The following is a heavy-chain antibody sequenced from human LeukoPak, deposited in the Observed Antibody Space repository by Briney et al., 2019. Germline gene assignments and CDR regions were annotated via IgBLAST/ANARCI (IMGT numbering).Heavy chain of an antibody. CDR3: ARAPTPYYYYYYMDV. J-gene: IGHJ6*03. CDR2: IIPIFGTA. V-gene: IGHV1-69*06. Sequence: SVKVSCKASGGTFSSYAISWVRQAPGQGLEWMGGIIPIFGTANYAQKFQGRVTITADKSTSTAYMELSSLRSEDTAVYYCARAPTPYYYYYYMDVWGKGTTVTVSS. CDR1: GGTFSSYA.